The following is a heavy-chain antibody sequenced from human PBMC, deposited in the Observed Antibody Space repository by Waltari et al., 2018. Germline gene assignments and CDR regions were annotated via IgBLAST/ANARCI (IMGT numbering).Heavy chain of an antibody. CDR2: INHSGST. Sequence: QVQLQQWGAGLLTPSETLSLTCAVYGGSFSGYYWSWIRQPPGKGLEWIGEINHSGSTNYNPSLKSRVTISVDTSKNQFSLKLSSVTAADTAVYYCARGRYSSGWYYWGQGTLVTVSS. D-gene: IGHD6-19*01. CDR3: ARGRYSSGWYY. V-gene: IGHV4-34*01. CDR1: GGSFSGYY. J-gene: IGHJ4*02.